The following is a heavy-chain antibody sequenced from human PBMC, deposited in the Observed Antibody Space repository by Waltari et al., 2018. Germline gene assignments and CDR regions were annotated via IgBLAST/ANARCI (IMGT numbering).Heavy chain of an antibody. J-gene: IGHJ6*02. V-gene: IGHV3-30*03. Sequence: QVQLVESGGGVVQPGRSLRLSCAASGFTLSGHGIPWVRQAAGKGLEWVAVVSPDGSEKFYADSVKGRFSISRDNSKNTVFLQMNSLRGEDTAVYYCARPGDFDYYYFYHGVDVWGQGTTVTVSS. D-gene: IGHD4-17*01. CDR1: GFTLSGHG. CDR3: ARPGDFDYYYFYHGVDV. CDR2: VSPDGSEK.